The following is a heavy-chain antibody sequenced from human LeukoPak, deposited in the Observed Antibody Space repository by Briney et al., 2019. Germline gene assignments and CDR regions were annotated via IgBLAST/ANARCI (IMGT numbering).Heavy chain of an antibody. CDR1: GFTFSSYS. Sequence: GGSLRLSCAASGFTFSSYSMNWVRQAPGKGLEWVAVISYDGSNKYVDSVKGRFTISRDTSKNTLYLQMDSLRAEDTAVYYCAKRRYDSSGYFDYWGQGTLVTVSS. CDR3: AKRRYDSSGYFDY. V-gene: IGHV3-30*18. D-gene: IGHD3-22*01. CDR2: ISYDGSNK. J-gene: IGHJ4*02.